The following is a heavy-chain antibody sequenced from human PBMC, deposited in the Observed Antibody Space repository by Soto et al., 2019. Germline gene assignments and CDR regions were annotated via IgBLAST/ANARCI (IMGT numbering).Heavy chain of an antibody. CDR1: GFTFDDYT. Sequence: GGSLRLSCAASGFTFDDYTMHWVRQAPGKGLKWVSLISWDGGSTYYADSVKGRFTISRDNSKNSLYLQMNSLRTEDTALYYCAKDIMHSAAEHYYYGMDVWGQGTTVTVSS. CDR2: ISWDGGST. D-gene: IGHD2-2*01. V-gene: IGHV3-43*01. CDR3: AKDIMHSAAEHYYYGMDV. J-gene: IGHJ6*02.